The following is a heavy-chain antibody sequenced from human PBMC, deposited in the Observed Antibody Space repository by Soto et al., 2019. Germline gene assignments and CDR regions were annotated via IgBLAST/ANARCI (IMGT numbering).Heavy chain of an antibody. CDR2: ISWDSGSI. V-gene: IGHV3-9*01. CDR1: GFTFDDYA. CDR3: AKDSSSSGSYYYYYMDV. J-gene: IGHJ6*03. D-gene: IGHD6-6*01. Sequence: EVQLVESGGGLVQPGRSLRLSCAASGFTFDDYAMHWVRQAPGKGLEWVSGISWDSGSIGYADSVKGRFTISRDNAKNSLYLQMNSLRAEVTALYYCAKDSSSSGSYYYYYMDVWGKGTTVTVSS.